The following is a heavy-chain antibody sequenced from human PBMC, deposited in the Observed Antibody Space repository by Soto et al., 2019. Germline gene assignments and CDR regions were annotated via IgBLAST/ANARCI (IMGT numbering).Heavy chain of an antibody. CDR1: GGSFSGYY. V-gene: IGHV4-34*01. D-gene: IGHD5-12*01. J-gene: IGHJ4*02. CDR2: INHSGST. Sequence: QVQLQQWGAGLLKPSETLSLTCAVYGGSFSGYYWSWIRQPPGKGLECIGEINHSGSTNYNPSLKSRVTISVDTSKNQFSLKLSCVTAADTAVYYCASGWGETQAANTCGYEDYWGQGSLVTVSS. CDR3: ASGWGETQAANTCGYEDY.